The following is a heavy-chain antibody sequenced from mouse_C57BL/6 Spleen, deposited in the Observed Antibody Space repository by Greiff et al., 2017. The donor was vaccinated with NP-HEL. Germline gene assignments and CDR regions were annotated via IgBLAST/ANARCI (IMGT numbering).Heavy chain of an antibody. CDR1: GFSLSTFGMG. V-gene: IGHV8-8*01. CDR2: IWWDDDK. Sequence: QVTLKESGPGILQPSQTLSLTCSFSGFSLSTFGMGVGWIRQPSGKGLEWLAHIWWDDDKYYNPALKSRLTISKDTSKNQVFLKIANVDTADTATYYCARMGYMVTTLYYYAMDYWGQGTSVTVSS. D-gene: IGHD2-2*01. J-gene: IGHJ4*01. CDR3: ARMGYMVTTLYYYAMDY.